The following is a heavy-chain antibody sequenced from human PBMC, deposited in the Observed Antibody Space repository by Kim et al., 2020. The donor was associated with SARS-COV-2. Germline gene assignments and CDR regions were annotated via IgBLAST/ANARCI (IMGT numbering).Heavy chain of an antibody. V-gene: IGHV4-39*01. J-gene: IGHJ4*02. Sequence: SETLSLTCTVSGDSISRSSNYWGWIRQPPGKGLEWIGSINYSGNTYYNPSLKSRVTISVDTSKNQFSLKMRSVTAADTAVYYCARLCSENPAVEYWGQGT. CDR2: INYSGNT. CDR1: GDSISRSSNY. D-gene: IGHD2-21*01. CDR3: ARLCSENPAVEY.